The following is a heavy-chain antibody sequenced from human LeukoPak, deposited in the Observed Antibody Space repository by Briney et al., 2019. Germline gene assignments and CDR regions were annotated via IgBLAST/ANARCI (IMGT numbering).Heavy chain of an antibody. V-gene: IGHV1-2*06. D-gene: IGHD7-27*01. Sequence: GASVKVSCKSSGYTFIDYYIHWVRLAPGQGLEWMGRINPNSGGTNSAQTFQGRVTMTRDTSISTAYMELNRLTSDDTAVYYCARDLPSTPNWELDYWGQGTLVTVSS. CDR2: INPNSGGT. CDR3: ARDLPSTPNWELDY. J-gene: IGHJ4*02. CDR1: GYTFIDYY.